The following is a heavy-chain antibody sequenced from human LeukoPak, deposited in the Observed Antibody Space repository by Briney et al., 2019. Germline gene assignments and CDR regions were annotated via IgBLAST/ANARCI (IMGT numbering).Heavy chain of an antibody. CDR3: AKDQRQQLDTGYYYYGMDV. CDR2: ISYDGSNK. Sequence: AGGSLRPSCAASGFTFSSYGMHWVRQAPGKGLEWVAVISYDGSNKYYADSVKGRFTISRDNSKNTLYLQMNSLRAEDTAVYYCAKDQRQQLDTGYYYYGMDVWGQGTTVTVSS. D-gene: IGHD6-13*01. V-gene: IGHV3-30*18. J-gene: IGHJ6*02. CDR1: GFTFSSYG.